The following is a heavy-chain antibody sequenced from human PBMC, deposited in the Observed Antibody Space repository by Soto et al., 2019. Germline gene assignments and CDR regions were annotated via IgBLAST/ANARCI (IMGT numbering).Heavy chain of an antibody. Sequence: QVQLVQSGAEVRKPGSSVKVSCRASGGTFSTFSVSWVRQAPGQGLEWMGRIIPTLGMADNAQNLQGRVTITADKSASTAYMELSSLRSGDTAVYYCAKDDIEGGMDVWGQGTTVTVSS. J-gene: IGHJ6*02. CDR1: GGTFSTFS. CDR2: IIPTLGMA. V-gene: IGHV1-69*04. CDR3: AKDDIEGGMDV.